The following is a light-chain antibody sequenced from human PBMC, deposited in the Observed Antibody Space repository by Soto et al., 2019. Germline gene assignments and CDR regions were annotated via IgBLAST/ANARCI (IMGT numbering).Light chain of an antibody. CDR2: EAS. V-gene: IGKV1-33*01. J-gene: IGKJ2*01. CDR3: QQDYHLPYT. CDR1: QDISRY. Sequence: DLQMTQSPSSLSASVGDKVTITCQASQDISRYLSWHQKKPGKAPKLLIHEASNLETGGTSRFSGNGSGTDFAFIISSLQPDDIATYYCQQDYHLPYTFGQGSKLDIK.